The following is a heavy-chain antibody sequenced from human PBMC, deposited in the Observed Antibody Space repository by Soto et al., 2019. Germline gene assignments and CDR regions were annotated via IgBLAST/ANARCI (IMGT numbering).Heavy chain of an antibody. CDR1: GYTFTSYD. D-gene: IGHD2-2*01. V-gene: IGHV1-8*01. Sequence: ASVKVSCKASGYTFTSYDINWVRQATGQGLEWMGWMNPNSGNTGYAQKFQGRVTMTRNTSISTVYMELSSLRSEDTAVYYCARGDCISTSCYFYRDYWGQGTLVTVSS. CDR3: ARGDCISTSCYFYRDY. CDR2: MNPNSGNT. J-gene: IGHJ4*02.